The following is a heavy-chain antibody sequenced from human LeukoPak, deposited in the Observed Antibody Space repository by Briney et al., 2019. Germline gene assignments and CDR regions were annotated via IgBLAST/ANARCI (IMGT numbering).Heavy chain of an antibody. CDR3: ARTPLIYYYGMDV. V-gene: IGHV3-66*01. CDR1: GFTVSSNY. Sequence: GSLRLSCAASGFTVSSNYMSWVRQAPGKGLEWVSVIYSGGSTYYADSVKGRFTISRDNSKNTLYLQMNSLRAEDTAVYYCARTPLIYYYGMDVWGQGTTVTVSS. D-gene: IGHD3-16*01. CDR2: IYSGGST. J-gene: IGHJ6*02.